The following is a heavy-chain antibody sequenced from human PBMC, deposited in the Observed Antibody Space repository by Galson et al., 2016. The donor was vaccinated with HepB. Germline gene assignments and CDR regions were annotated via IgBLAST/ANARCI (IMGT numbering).Heavy chain of an antibody. D-gene: IGHD4-11*01. CDR3: AREGSADCSNCDHWNYGMDV. J-gene: IGHJ6*02. CDR1: GFTVSSTY. V-gene: IGHV3-53*01. CDR2: IFSGGST. Sequence: SLRLSCAASGFTVSSTYMSWVRQAPGMGLEWISVIFSGGSTYYADSVKGRFTISRDNSKNTVYLEMNSLRAEDTAVYYCAREGSADCSNCDHWNYGMDVWGQGTTVTVSS.